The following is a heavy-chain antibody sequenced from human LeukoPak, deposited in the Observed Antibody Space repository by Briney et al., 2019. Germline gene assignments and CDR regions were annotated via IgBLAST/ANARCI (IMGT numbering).Heavy chain of an antibody. CDR3: ARGGRIGYCTNGVCYDYYGMDV. J-gene: IGHJ6*02. Sequence: PSETLSLTCTVSGGSVSSGSYYWSWIRQPPGKGLEWIGYIYYSGSTNYNPSLKSRVTISVDTSKNQFSLKLSSVTAADTAVYYCARGGRIGYCTNGVCYDYYGMDVWGQGTTVTVSS. CDR2: IYYSGST. V-gene: IGHV4-61*01. D-gene: IGHD2-8*01. CDR1: GGSVSSGSYY.